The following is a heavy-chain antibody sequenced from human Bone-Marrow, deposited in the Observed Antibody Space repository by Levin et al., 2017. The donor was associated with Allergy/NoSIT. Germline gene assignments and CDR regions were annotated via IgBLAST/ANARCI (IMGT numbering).Heavy chain of an antibody. V-gene: IGHV3-21*01. D-gene: IGHD1-26*01. J-gene: IGHJ4*02. Sequence: TGGSLRLSCAASGFSFNSFTMNWVRQAPGKGLEWVSYISSSSRQVYYGESLKGRFTISRDNAGNSVYLQLNSLRAEDTAVYYCARLSGAFRLDYWGQGILVTVSS. CDR1: GFSFNSFT. CDR3: ARLSGAFRLDY. CDR2: ISSSSRQV.